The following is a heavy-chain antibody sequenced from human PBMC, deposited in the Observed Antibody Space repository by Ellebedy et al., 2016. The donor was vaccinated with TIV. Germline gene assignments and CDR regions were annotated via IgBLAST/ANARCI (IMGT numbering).Heavy chain of an antibody. J-gene: IGHJ3*02. Sequence: MPSETLSLTCTVSGGSFSSGSYYWNWIRKRPGKGLEWIGCLYTSGSTYYNPSLKSRLIISIDTSKKQLSLRLSSVTAADTAVYYCARDSGSYSSDAFDIWGQGTMVTVSS. CDR2: LYTSGST. V-gene: IGHV4-31*03. D-gene: IGHD1-26*01. CDR1: GGSFSSGSYY. CDR3: ARDSGSYSSDAFDI.